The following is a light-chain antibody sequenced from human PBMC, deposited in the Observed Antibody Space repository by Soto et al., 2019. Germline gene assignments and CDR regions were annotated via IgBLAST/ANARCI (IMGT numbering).Light chain of an antibody. CDR2: DAS. V-gene: IGKV3-11*01. CDR3: QQRSSWPPPT. Sequence: VLTQSPATLSLSPGERATLSCRASQSVNSYLAWYQQRPGQAPRLLIYDASNRATGIPARFSGSGSGTDFTLTISSLEPEDFAIYYCQQRSSWPPPTFGGGTRVDMK. J-gene: IGKJ4*01. CDR1: QSVNSY.